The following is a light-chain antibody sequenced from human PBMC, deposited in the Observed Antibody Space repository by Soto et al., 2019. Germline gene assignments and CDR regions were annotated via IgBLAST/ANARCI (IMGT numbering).Light chain of an antibody. J-gene: IGLJ3*02. CDR2: RND. V-gene: IGLV1-47*01. CDR1: ISNLGSNF. Sequence: QSVLTQPPSASGTPGQRVTISCSGSISNLGSNFVFWYQQLPGAAPKLLISRNDQRPSGVPDRFSGSKSGTSASLAISGLRSEDEADYHCAAWDDSLSGVVFDGGTKLTVL. CDR3: AAWDDSLSGVV.